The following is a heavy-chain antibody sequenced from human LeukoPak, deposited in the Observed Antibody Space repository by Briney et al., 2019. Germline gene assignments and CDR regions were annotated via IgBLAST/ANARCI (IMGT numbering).Heavy chain of an antibody. J-gene: IGHJ3*02. Sequence: PSETLSLTCIVSGGSINRSGYYWGWIRQPPGKGLEWIGSIYYSGSTYYSPSLKSRVTISVDTSENQFSLKLSSVTAADTAVFYCASEVYSSGWSNGFDIWGQGTMVTVSS. D-gene: IGHD6-19*01. CDR1: GGSINRSGYY. CDR3: ASEVYSSGWSNGFDI. CDR2: IYYSGST. V-gene: IGHV4-39*01.